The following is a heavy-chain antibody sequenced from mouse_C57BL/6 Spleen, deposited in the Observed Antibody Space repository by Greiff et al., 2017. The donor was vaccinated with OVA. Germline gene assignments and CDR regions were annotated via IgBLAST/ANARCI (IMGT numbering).Heavy chain of an antibody. CDR3: ASQFPYYYGSSYVNAY. Sequence: EVHLVESGGGLVQPGGSLKLSCAASGFTFSDYYMYWVRQTPEKRLEWVAYISNGGGSTYYPDTVKGRFTISRDNAKNTLYLQMSRLKSEDTAMYYCASQFPYYYGSSYVNAYWGQGTLVTVSA. J-gene: IGHJ3*01. D-gene: IGHD1-1*01. V-gene: IGHV5-12*01. CDR1: GFTFSDYY. CDR2: ISNGGGST.